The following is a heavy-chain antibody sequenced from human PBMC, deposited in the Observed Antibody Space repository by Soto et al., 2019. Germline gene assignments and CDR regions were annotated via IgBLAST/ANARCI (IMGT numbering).Heavy chain of an antibody. J-gene: IGHJ4*02. CDR2: IWYDGSNK. D-gene: IGHD2-15*01. CDR3: ARDRDRGVVVVAATLGY. CDR1: GFTFSSYG. Sequence: QVQLVESGGGVVQPGRSLRLSCAASGFTFSSYGMHWVRQAPGKGLEWVAVIWYDGSNKYYADSVKGRFTISRDNSKNTLYLQMNSLRAEDTAVYYCARDRDRGVVVVAATLGYWGQGTLVTVSS. V-gene: IGHV3-33*01.